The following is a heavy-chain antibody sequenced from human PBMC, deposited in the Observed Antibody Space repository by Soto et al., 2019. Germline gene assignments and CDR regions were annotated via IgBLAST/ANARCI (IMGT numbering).Heavy chain of an antibody. CDR3: AGFGVGDRDDK. CDR2: ISHSETT. CDR1: GSYITSGDYH. J-gene: IGHJ4*02. Sequence: LSLTCSVSGSYITSGDYHWTWIRQAPGKGLEWIGYISHSETTYYSPALKNRIIISSDFSMNQFSLRLNSVTAADTAVYFCAGFGVGDRDDKWGQGTLVTVSS. D-gene: IGHD2-8*01. V-gene: IGHV4-30-4*01.